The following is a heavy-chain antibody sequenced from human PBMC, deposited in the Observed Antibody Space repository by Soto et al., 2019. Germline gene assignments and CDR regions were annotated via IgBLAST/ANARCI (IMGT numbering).Heavy chain of an antibody. Sequence: GASVKVSCKASGGTFSSYAISWVRQAPGQGLEWMGGTIPIFGTANYAQKFQGRVTITADESTSTAYMELSSLRSEDTAVYYCARERSPSMGATVQPWFDPWGQGTLVTVSS. V-gene: IGHV1-69*13. CDR1: GGTFSSYA. CDR3: ARERSPSMGATVQPWFDP. CDR2: TIPIFGTA. J-gene: IGHJ5*02. D-gene: IGHD1-26*01.